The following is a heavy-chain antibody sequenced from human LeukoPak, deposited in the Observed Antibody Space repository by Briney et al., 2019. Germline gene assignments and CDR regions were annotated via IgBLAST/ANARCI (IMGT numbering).Heavy chain of an antibody. V-gene: IGHV4-61*02. J-gene: IGHJ5*02. CDR1: GHPISSGSYD. D-gene: IGHD1-1*01. CDR2: IYTSGST. CDR3: ARDTTDNWFDP. Sequence: SQTLSLTCSVPGHPISSGSYDWGRLPRPAGKGLEWIGRIYTSGSTNYNPSLKRRVTISVDRSKNQFSLKLSSVTAADTAVYYCARDTTDNWFDPWGQGTLVNVSS.